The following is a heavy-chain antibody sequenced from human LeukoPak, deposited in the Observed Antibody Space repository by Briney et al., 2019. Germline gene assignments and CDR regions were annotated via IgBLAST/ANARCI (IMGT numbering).Heavy chain of an antibody. CDR2: IYPGDYET. D-gene: IGHD2-21*02. CDR3: AVPPGYCGNDCSFDH. J-gene: IGHJ4*02. V-gene: IGHV5-51*01. Sequence: GESLKISCEGSGYSFSNYWIGWVRQMPGKGLEWMGIIYPGDYETRYSPSFQGLVTISVDKSISTAYLQWSSLKASDTAMYYCAVPPGYCGNDCSFDHWGQGTLVTVSS. CDR1: GYSFSNYW.